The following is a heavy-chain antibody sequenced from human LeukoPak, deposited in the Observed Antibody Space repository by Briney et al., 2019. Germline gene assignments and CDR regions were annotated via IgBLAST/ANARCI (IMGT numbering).Heavy chain of an antibody. CDR2: ISSSGSTI. CDR1: GFTFSSYE. Sequence: GGSLRLSCAASGFTFSSYEMNWVRQAPGKGLEWVSYISSSGSTIYYADSVKGRFTISRDNAKNSLYLQMNSLRAEDTAVYYCARVVTMVRGVTSFTDVWGKGTTVTVSS. V-gene: IGHV3-48*03. D-gene: IGHD3-10*01. J-gene: IGHJ6*04. CDR3: ARVVTMVRGVTSFTDV.